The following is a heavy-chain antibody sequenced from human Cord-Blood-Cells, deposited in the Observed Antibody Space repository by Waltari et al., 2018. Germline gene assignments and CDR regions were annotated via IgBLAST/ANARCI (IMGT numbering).Heavy chain of an antibody. V-gene: IGHV3-23*01. D-gene: IGHD4-17*01. CDR2: ISGSGGST. J-gene: IGHJ5*02. CDR3: AKDLKDYGDYNWFDP. Sequence: EVQLLESGGGLVQPGGSLRLSCAASGFTFSSFAMSWVRQAPGKGLEWVSAISGSGGSTYYADSVKGRFTISRDNSKNTLYLQMNSLRAEDTAVYYCAKDLKDYGDYNWFDPWGQGTLVTVSS. CDR1: GFTFSSFA.